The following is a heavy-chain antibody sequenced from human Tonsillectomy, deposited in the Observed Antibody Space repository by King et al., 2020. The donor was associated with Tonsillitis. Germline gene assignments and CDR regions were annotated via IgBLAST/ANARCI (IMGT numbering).Heavy chain of an antibody. J-gene: IGHJ4*02. CDR2: IKEDGGKT. Sequence: VQLVESGGGLVQPGESLRLSCAASGFTFSSYWMSWVRQPPGKGLEWVADIKEDGGKTYFVDSVKGRFTISRDNAKNSLYLQMNSLRVEDTAVYYCARGTPLYGAAYWANDCWGQGTLVTVSS. CDR1: GFTFSSYW. D-gene: IGHD4/OR15-4a*01. CDR3: ARGTPLYGAAYWANDC. V-gene: IGHV3-7*03.